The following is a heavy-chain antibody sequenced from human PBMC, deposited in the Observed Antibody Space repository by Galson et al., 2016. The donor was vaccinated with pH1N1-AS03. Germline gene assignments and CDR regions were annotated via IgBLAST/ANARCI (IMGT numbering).Heavy chain of an antibody. D-gene: IGHD3-10*01. J-gene: IGHJ4*02. CDR1: VASMSTGSHY. CDR3: AGGNVYGAASFYNEPPGL. V-gene: IGHV4-61*02. CDR2: IYTRGKT. Sequence: TLSLTCTVSVASMSTGSHYWSWIRQPAGKGLEWIGRIYTRGKTYYNPSPQSRITISLDTSKNPFFRTMTSVTAADSAVYYCAGGNVYGAASFYNEPPGLWGPGILVTVSS.